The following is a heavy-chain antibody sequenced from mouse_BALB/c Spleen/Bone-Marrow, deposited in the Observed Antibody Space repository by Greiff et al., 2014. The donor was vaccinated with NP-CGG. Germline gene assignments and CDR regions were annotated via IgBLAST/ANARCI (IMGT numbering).Heavy chain of an antibody. Sequence: EVQGVESGGGLVQPGGSLRLSCATSGFTFTAYYMSWVRQPPGKALEWLGFIRNEANGYSTAYSASVRGRFTISRDNSHSILYLQMNTLRAEDRATYYCARERDYDDYAMDYWGQGTSLTVSS. V-gene: IGHV7-3*02. CDR3: ARERDYDDYAMDY. D-gene: IGHD2-4*01. CDR1: GFTFTAYY. CDR2: IRNEANGYST. J-gene: IGHJ4*01.